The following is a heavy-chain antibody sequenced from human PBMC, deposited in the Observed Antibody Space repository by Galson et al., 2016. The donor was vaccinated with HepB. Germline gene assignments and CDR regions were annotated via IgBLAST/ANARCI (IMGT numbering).Heavy chain of an antibody. J-gene: IGHJ4*02. Sequence: SLRLSCAAPGFSFSNSGMSWVRQAPGRGLEWVSGMTRSGDATHYADFVKGRFTISRDNSKNTLYLYMNNLTAGDTAIYYCGKHGGFDYWGQGALVTVSS. CDR1: GFSFSNSG. CDR3: GKHGGFDY. CDR2: MTRSGDAT. D-gene: IGHD3-16*01. V-gene: IGHV3-23*01.